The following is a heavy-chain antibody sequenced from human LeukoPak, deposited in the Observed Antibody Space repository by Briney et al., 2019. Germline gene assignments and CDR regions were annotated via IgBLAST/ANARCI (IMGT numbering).Heavy chain of an antibody. Sequence: LRLSCAASGFTFSSYAMSWVRQHPGEGLEWIGHIYYSGDTDYNPSLKSRVSISVDTSKNQFSLRLSSVTVADTAVYYCARVAINSMVRGAVRHNWFDPWGQGTLVTVSS. CDR2: IYYSGDT. CDR3: ARVAINSMVRGAVRHNWFDP. J-gene: IGHJ5*02. V-gene: IGHV4-31*02. D-gene: IGHD3-10*01. CDR1: GFTFSSYA.